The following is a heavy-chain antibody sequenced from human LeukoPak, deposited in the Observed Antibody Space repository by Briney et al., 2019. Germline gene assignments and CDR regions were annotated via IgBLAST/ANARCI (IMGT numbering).Heavy chain of an antibody. V-gene: IGHV4-39*01. CDR3: ARPFGSSSYGMDV. J-gene: IGHJ6*02. D-gene: IGHD3-3*01. CDR2: IYYSGST. CDR1: GGSISSSSYY. Sequence: PSETLSLTCTASGGSISSSSYYWGWIRQPPGKGLEWFGSIYYSGSTYYNPSLKSRVTISVDTSKNQFSLKLSSVTAADTAVYYWARPFGSSSYGMDVWGQGTTVTVSS.